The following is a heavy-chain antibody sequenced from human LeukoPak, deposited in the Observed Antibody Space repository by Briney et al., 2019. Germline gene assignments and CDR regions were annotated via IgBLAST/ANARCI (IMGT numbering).Heavy chain of an antibody. Sequence: ASVKVSCKASGYTLTSYGISWVRQAPGQGLEWMGWISAYNGNTNYAQKLQGRVTMTTDTSTSTAYMELRSLRSDDTAVYYCARDPAPLYYYDSSGYLRDYWGQGTLVTVSS. CDR1: GYTLTSYG. D-gene: IGHD3-22*01. CDR3: ARDPAPLYYYDSSGYLRDY. CDR2: ISAYNGNT. V-gene: IGHV1-18*01. J-gene: IGHJ4*02.